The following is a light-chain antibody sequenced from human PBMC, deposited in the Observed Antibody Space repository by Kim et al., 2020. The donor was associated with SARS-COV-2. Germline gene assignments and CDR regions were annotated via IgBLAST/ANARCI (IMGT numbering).Light chain of an antibody. J-gene: IGLJ2*01. CDR1: SSNIGSNP. V-gene: IGLV1-44*01. CDR2: SNN. Sequence: GQRVTISCSGSSSNIGSNPVNWYQQLPGTAPKLLIYSNNQWPSGVPDRFSGSKSGTSASLAISGLQSEDEADYYCAAWDDSLNGVVFGGGTQLTVL. CDR3: AAWDDSLNGVV.